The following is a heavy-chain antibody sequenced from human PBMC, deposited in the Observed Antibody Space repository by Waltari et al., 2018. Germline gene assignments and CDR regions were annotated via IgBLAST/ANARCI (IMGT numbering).Heavy chain of an antibody. CDR3: ARSLGY. CDR2: ISYDGSNK. V-gene: IGHV3-30-3*01. J-gene: IGHJ4*02. CDR1: GFTFIRYA. Sequence: QVQLVESGGGVVQPGRSLRLSCAASGFTFIRYAMHWVRQAPGKGLEWVAVISYDGSNKYYADSVKGRFTISRDNSKNTLYLQMNSLRAEDTAVYYCARSLGYWGQGTLVTVSS.